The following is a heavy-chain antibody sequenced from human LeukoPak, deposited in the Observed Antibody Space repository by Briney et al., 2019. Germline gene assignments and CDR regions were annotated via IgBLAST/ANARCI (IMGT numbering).Heavy chain of an antibody. J-gene: IGHJ4*02. CDR3: ARFIAAPYYFDY. D-gene: IGHD6-13*01. V-gene: IGHV3-21*01. CDR2: ISSSRSYI. Sequence: PGGSLRLSCAASGFTFDDYAMHWVRQAPGKGLEWVSFISSSRSYIYYADSVKGRFTISRDNAKNSLYLQMNSLRAEDTAVYYCARFIAAPYYFDYWGRGTLVTVSS. CDR1: GFTFDDYA.